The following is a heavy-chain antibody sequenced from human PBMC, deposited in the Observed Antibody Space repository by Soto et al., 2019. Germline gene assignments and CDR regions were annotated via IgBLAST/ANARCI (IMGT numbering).Heavy chain of an antibody. D-gene: IGHD3-10*01. J-gene: IGHJ4*02. V-gene: IGHV4-59*11. CDR3: VRQRGNYFDF. Sequence: KPSETLSLTCIVSGDSIKSRYCSWIRQPPGKGLEWIGYIDYVGSTNYAPSLQSRVTMSVDTSKNQVSLKLRYVTAADTAVYYCVRQRGNYFDFWGQGTLVTVSS. CDR1: GDSIKSRY. CDR2: IDYVGST.